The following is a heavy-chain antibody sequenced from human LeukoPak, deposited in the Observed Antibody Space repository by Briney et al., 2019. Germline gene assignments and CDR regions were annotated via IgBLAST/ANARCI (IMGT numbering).Heavy chain of an antibody. J-gene: IGHJ3*02. D-gene: IGHD6-19*01. CDR1: GFSLRTSGVG. CDR3: AHGLGSSGWHDAFDI. V-gene: IGHV2-5*02. Sequence: ESGPTLVHPTLALTLTCTFSGFSLRTSGVGVGWIRQPPGKALECLALIYWDDDKCYSPSLKSRLTSTKDTSKNQVVLTMTNMDPVDTATYYCAHGLGSSGWHDAFDIWGQGTMVTVSS. CDR2: IYWDDDK.